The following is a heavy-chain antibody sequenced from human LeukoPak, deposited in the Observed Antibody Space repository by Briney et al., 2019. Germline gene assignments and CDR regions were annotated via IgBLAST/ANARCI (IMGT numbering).Heavy chain of an antibody. D-gene: IGHD2-2*01. CDR2: IYYTGST. Sequence: SETLSLTCTVSGGSISSGDYYWSWLRQPPGQGLEWIGYIYYTGSTNYNPSLKSRVTISVDTSKNQFSLKLSSVTAADTALYYCARGLGYCSSTSCYQAFDIWGQGTMVTVSS. CDR3: ARGLGYCSSTSCYQAFDI. V-gene: IGHV4-61*08. CDR1: GGSISSGDYY. J-gene: IGHJ3*02.